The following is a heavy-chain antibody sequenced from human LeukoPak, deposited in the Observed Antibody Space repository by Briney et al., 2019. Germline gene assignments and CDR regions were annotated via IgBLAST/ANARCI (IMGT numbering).Heavy chain of an antibody. CDR1: GGSINSYY. CDR3: ARQPGATAAFDI. Sequence: PSETLSLTCTVSGGSINSYYWSWTRQPPGKGLEWIGYIYYTGGETNYNPSLKSRLTISVDTSKNQFSLMLTSVTAADTAVYYCARQPGATAAFDIWAQGTMVTVSS. CDR2: IYYTGGET. D-gene: IGHD5-18*01. J-gene: IGHJ3*02. V-gene: IGHV4-59*08.